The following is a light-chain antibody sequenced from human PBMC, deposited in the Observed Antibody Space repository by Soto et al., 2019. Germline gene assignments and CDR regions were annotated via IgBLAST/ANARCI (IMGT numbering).Light chain of an antibody. Sequence: QSVLTQPPSASGTPGQRVTISCSGSTSNIGSNTVDWYQQLPGTAPKLLTHSNNQRPSGVPDRFSGSKSGTSASLAISGLQSEDEADYYCAAWDDSLNGLYVFGTGTKLTVL. CDR2: SNN. CDR1: TSNIGSNT. CDR3: AAWDDSLNGLYV. V-gene: IGLV1-44*01. J-gene: IGLJ1*01.